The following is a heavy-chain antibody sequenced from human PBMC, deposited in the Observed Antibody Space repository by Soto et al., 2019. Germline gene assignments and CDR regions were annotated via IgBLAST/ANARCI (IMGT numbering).Heavy chain of an antibody. V-gene: IGHV4-30-4*01. CDR2: IYYSGST. Sequence: LSLTCTVSGGSISSGDYYWSWIRQPPGKGLEWIGYIYYSGSTYYNPSLKSRVTISVDTSKNQFSLKLSSVTAADTAVYYCARSLYDILTGRTAGFDYWGQGTLVTVSS. J-gene: IGHJ4*02. CDR3: ARSLYDILTGRTAGFDY. CDR1: GGSISSGDYY. D-gene: IGHD3-9*01.